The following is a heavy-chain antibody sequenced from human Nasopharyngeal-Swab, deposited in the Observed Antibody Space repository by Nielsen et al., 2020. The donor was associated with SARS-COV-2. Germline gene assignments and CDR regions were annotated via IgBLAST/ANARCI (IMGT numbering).Heavy chain of an antibody. J-gene: IGHJ4*02. CDR2: IWYDGSNK. D-gene: IGHD6-19*01. CDR3: ARDRVPYSSGSAFDY. CDR1: GFTFSSYG. Sequence: GGSLRLSCAASGFTFSSYGMHWVRQAPGKGLEWVAVIWYDGSNKYYADSVKGRFTISRDNSKNTLYLQMNSLRAEDTAVYYCARDRVPYSSGSAFDYWGQGTLVTVSS. V-gene: IGHV3-33*01.